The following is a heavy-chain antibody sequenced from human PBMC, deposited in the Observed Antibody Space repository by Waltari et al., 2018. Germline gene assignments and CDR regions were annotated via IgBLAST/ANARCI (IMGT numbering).Heavy chain of an antibody. V-gene: IGHV1-69-2*01. Sequence: EVQVVQSGAEVKKPGATVKISCKASGYTFTDFYIHWLQLAPGKGLVWMGRVNTEDGDTMYGMNFRDRITMTADTSTNTAYMELSSLRSADTAVYYCVVGGYCSPSICPWDYWGQGTLVTVSS. D-gene: IGHD2-15*01. CDR1: GYTFTDFY. CDR2: VNTEDGDT. J-gene: IGHJ4*02. CDR3: VVGGYCSPSICPWDY.